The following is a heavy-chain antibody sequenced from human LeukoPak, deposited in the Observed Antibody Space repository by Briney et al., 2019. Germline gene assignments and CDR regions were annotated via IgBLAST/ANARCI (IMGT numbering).Heavy chain of an antibody. D-gene: IGHD6-13*01. J-gene: IGHJ4*02. CDR2: IGSSSSTI. CDR3: ARAGGQLLHGFGYFEY. V-gene: IGHV3-48*01. CDR1: GFTFSSYS. Sequence: GGSLRLSCAASGFTFSSYSMNWVRQAPGKGLEWVSYIGSSSSTIYYVDSVKGRFTISRDNSKNTLYLQMNSLRAEDTSVYYCARAGGQLLHGFGYFEYWGQGTLVTVSP.